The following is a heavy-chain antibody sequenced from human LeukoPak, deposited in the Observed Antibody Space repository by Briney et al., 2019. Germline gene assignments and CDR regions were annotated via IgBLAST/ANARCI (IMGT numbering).Heavy chain of an antibody. Sequence: SETLSLTCAVYGGSFSGYYWSWIRQPPGKGLEWIGEINHSGSTNYNPSLKSRVAISIDTSTNQFSLKLSSVTAADTAVYYCARETTVTMAGTFDIWGQGTMVTVSS. CDR3: ARETTVTMAGTFDI. CDR1: GGSFSGYY. J-gene: IGHJ3*02. D-gene: IGHD4-17*01. V-gene: IGHV4-34*09. CDR2: INHSGST.